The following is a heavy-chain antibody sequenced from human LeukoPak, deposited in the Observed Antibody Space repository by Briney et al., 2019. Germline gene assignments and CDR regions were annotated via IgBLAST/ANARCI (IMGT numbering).Heavy chain of an antibody. CDR3: AREDYGGSSGTYFDY. CDR2: TYYRSMWYN. D-gene: IGHD4-23*01. J-gene: IGHJ4*02. V-gene: IGHV6-1*01. CDR1: GDSVSSNSAA. Sequence: SQTLSLTCAISGDSVSSNSAAWNWIRQSPSRGLEWLGRTYYRSMWYNGYAVSVKSRITVNPDTSKNHFSLHLNSVTPEDTAVYYCAREDYGGSSGTYFDYWGQGTLVTVSS.